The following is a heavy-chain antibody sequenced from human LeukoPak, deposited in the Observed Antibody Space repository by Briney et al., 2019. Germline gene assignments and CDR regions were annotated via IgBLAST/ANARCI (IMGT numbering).Heavy chain of an antibody. CDR3: TKGRGI. CDR1: GGSISSGSDD. Sequence: SETLSLTCTVSGGSISSGSDDWYWIRQPAGKGLEWIGHLYTSGSMSYNPSLKSRVTISVDTSKNQFSLKLTSVTAADTAVYYCTKGRGIWGQGTLVTVSS. CDR2: LYTSGSM. V-gene: IGHV4-61*09. J-gene: IGHJ4*02. D-gene: IGHD3-10*01.